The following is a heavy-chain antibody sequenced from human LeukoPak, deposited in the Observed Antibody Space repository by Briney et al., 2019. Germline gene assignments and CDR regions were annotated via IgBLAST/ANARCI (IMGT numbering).Heavy chain of an antibody. CDR3: ARTYPDCDY. CDR2: IYHSGST. Sequence: SETLSLTCTVSGYSISSGYYWGWIRQPPGKGLEWIGSIYHSGSTYYNPSLKSRVTISVDTSKNQFSLKLSSVTAADTAVYYCARTYPDCDYWGQGTLVTVSS. V-gene: IGHV4-38-2*02. CDR1: GYSISSGYY. D-gene: IGHD2-21*02. J-gene: IGHJ4*02.